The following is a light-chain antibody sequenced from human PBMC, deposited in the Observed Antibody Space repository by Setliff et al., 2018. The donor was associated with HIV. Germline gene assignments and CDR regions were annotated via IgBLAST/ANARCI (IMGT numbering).Light chain of an antibody. CDR2: EVH. Sequence: QSVLTQPRSVSGSPGQSVTISCTGTSYDYVSWYQQYPGKAPKLMIFEVHKRPSGVPDRFSGSQFGNTASLTISGLQAEDEAEYYCCSYAGTNTFMVFGIGTKVNVL. CDR3: CSYAGTNTFMV. CDR1: SYDY. V-gene: IGLV2-11*01. J-gene: IGLJ1*01.